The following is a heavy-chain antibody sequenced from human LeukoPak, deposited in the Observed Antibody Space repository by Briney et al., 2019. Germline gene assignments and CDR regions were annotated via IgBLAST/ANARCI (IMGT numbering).Heavy chain of an antibody. CDR3: ARTPIYYFDNSGYYN. D-gene: IGHD3-22*01. Sequence: PSETLSLTCTVSGGSISSGNYYWSWIRQPAGKGLEWIGRIYTRGSTKYTPSLKSRVTMSVDTSKNQFSLKLSSVTAADTAVYYCARTPIYYFDNSGYYNWGQGTLVTVSS. CDR2: IYTRGST. J-gene: IGHJ4*02. V-gene: IGHV4-61*02. CDR1: GGSISSGNYY.